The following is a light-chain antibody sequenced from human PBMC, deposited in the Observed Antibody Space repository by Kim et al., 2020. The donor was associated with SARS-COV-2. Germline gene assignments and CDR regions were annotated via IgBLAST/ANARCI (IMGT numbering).Light chain of an antibody. Sequence: VLTQPPSASRTPGQRVTISCSGSSSNIGSNAVNWYQQVPGTAPKVVIYSNNQRPSGVPDRFSGSKSGTSASLAISGLQSEDEADYYCAAWDDSLSGWVFGGGTQLTVL. CDR3: AAWDDSLSGWV. CDR2: SNN. V-gene: IGLV1-44*01. CDR1: SSNIGSNA. J-gene: IGLJ3*02.